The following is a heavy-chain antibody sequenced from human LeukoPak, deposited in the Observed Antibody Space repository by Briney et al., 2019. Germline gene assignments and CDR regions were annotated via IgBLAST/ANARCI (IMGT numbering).Heavy chain of an antibody. CDR2: ISYDGSNK. D-gene: IGHD2-8*02. V-gene: IGHV3-30-3*01. Sequence: PGGSLRLSCAASGFTFSSYAMHWVRQAPGKGLEWVAVISYDGSNKYYADSVKGRFTISRDNSKNTLYLQMNSLRAEDTAVYYCARTTAPGTGYYYGMDVWGQGTTVTVSS. CDR3: ARTTAPGTGYYYGMDV. J-gene: IGHJ6*02. CDR1: GFTFSSYA.